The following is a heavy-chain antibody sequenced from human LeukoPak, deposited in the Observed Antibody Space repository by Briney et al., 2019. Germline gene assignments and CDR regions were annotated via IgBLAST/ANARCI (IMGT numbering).Heavy chain of an antibody. CDR3: AREVGATNFDY. D-gene: IGHD1-26*01. Sequence: SETLSLTCAVSGGSISSGDYYWSWIRQPPWKGLEWIGYIYYSGSTYYNPSLKSRVTISVDTSKNQFSLKLSSVTAADTAVYYCAREVGATNFDYWGQGTLVTVSS. CDR2: IYYSGST. CDR1: GGSISSGDYY. V-gene: IGHV4-30-4*01. J-gene: IGHJ4*02.